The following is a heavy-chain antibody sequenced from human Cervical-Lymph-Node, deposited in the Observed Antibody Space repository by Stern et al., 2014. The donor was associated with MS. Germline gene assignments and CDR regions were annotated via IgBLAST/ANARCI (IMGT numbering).Heavy chain of an antibody. Sequence: QVPLGQSGAEVKKPGASVKISCKASEYTFTGYYIHWVRQAPGHGLEWMGWINPNGGDTNYAQKFQGWVPMTRDTSIGTAYLELSSLRSNDTAVYYCARSVRLVRSSTNGWLAPWGQGTLVTVSP. CDR2: INPNGGDT. CDR1: EYTFTGYY. V-gene: IGHV1-2*04. J-gene: IGHJ5*02. CDR3: ARSVRLVRSSTNGWLAP. D-gene: IGHD2-2*01.